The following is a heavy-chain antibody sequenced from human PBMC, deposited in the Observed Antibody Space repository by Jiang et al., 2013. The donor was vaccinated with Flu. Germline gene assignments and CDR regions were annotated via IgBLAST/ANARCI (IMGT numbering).Heavy chain of an antibody. CDR1: GFTFSSYG. D-gene: IGHD2-2*01. J-gene: IGHJ5*02. CDR3: AKEWCSSTSCYEMMGNWFRP. CDR2: ISYDGSNK. V-gene: IGHV3-30*18. Sequence: VQPGRSLRLSCAASGFTFSSYGMHWVRQAPGKGLEWVAVISYDGSNKYYADSVKGRFTISRDNSKNTLHLQMNSLRAEDTAVYYCAKEWCSSTSCYEMMGNWFRPLGPGNPGHRLL.